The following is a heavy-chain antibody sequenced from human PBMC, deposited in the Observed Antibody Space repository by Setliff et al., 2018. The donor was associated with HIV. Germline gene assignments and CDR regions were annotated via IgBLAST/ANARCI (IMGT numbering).Heavy chain of an antibody. J-gene: IGHJ3*02. V-gene: IGHV1-8*02. D-gene: IGHD4-4*01. Sequence: ASVKVSCTASGYTFTSYDINWVRQATGQGLEGMGWMNPNSGNTGYAQKFQGRVTMTRNTSISTAYMELSSLRSEDTAVYYCAMSMTTYPVSRAFDIWGQGTMVTVSS. CDR2: MNPNSGNT. CDR1: GYTFTSYD. CDR3: AMSMTTYPVSRAFDI.